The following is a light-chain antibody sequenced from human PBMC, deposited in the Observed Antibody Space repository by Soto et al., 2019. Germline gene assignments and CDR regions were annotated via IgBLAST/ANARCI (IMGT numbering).Light chain of an antibody. Sequence: SYELTQPPSVSLAPGQTASITCGGNKVRTRSVHWYQQKPGLAPVLVVYDDDDRPSGIPERFSGSKSGNTATLTISVVEAGDEADYYCQVWDSDSDHRVFGTGTKLTVL. V-gene: IGLV3-21*02. J-gene: IGLJ1*01. CDR3: QVWDSDSDHRV. CDR2: DDD. CDR1: KVRTRS.